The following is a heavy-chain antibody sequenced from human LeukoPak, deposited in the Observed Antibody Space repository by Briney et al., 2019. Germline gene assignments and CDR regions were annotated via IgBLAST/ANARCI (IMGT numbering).Heavy chain of an antibody. D-gene: IGHD3-10*01. CDR2: ISYDGSSN. CDR1: GFIFTNYG. V-gene: IGHV3-33*01. Sequence: PGRSLRLSCATSGFIFTNYGMHWVRQAPGKGLEWVAFISYDGSSNHYGDSVEGRFTISRDDSKNTLYLQMSNLRAEDTAVYFCARLNQPYYGSGTFSAFDSWGQGTLVTVSS. CDR3: ARLNQPYYGSGTFSAFDS. J-gene: IGHJ4*02.